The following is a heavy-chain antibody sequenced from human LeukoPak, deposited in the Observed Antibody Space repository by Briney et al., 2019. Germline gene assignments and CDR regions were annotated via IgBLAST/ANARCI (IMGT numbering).Heavy chain of an antibody. J-gene: IGHJ6*03. CDR2: INHSGST. Sequence: SETLSLICAVYGGSFSGYYWSWIRQPPGKGLEWIGEINHSGSTNYNPSLKSRVTISVDTSKNQFSLKLSSVTAADTAVYYCARVYSGSYLDVWGKGTTVTVSS. CDR1: GGSFSGYY. V-gene: IGHV4-34*01. CDR3: ARVYSGSYLDV. D-gene: IGHD1-26*01.